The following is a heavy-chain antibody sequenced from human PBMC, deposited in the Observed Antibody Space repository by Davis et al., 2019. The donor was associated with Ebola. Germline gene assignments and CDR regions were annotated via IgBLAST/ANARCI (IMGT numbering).Heavy chain of an antibody. CDR3: TTPEGQDSGYDVFDI. CDR2: INPNSGGT. D-gene: IGHD5-12*01. J-gene: IGHJ3*02. Sequence: AASVKVSCKASGYTFTNYYMHWVRQAPGQGLEWMGRINPNSGGTNYAQKFQGRVTMTRDTSTTTVYMDLSSLRSEDTALYYCTTPEGQDSGYDVFDIWGQGTMVTVSS. V-gene: IGHV1-2*06. CDR1: GYTFTNYY.